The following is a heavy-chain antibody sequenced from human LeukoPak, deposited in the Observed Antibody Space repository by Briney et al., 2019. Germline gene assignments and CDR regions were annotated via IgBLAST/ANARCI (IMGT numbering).Heavy chain of an antibody. CDR3: ASLAHFDGSTYYPDF. CDR1: GYTFTGYY. D-gene: IGHD3-22*01. CDR2: INPNSGGT. Sequence: GASVKVSCKASGYTFTGYYMHWVRQAPGQGLEWMGWINPNSGGTNYAQKFQGRVTMTRDTSITTAYMELSRLTSDDTAVYYCASLAHFDGSTYYPDFWGQGTLVTVSS. J-gene: IGHJ4*02. V-gene: IGHV1-2*02.